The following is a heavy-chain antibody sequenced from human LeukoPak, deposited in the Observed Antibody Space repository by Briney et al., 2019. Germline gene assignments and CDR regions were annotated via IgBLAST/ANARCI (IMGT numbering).Heavy chain of an antibody. D-gene: IGHD5-24*01. J-gene: IGHJ4*02. CDR2: IHNSGRT. CDR3: ASLRDVYNYFDY. V-gene: IGHV4-59*02. Sequence: PSETLSLTCTVSGGSVSSYRWSWIRQPSGKGLEWIGYIHNSGRTNYNPSLKSRLTISLDTSKNQFSLKLSSVTAADTAVYYCASLRDVYNYFDYWGQGTLVTVSS. CDR1: GGSVSSYR.